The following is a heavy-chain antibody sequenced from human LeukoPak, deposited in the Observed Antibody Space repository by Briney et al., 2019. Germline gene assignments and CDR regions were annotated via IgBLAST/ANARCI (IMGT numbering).Heavy chain of an antibody. V-gene: IGHV3-13*01. CDR1: GFTFSNYD. D-gene: IGHD6-13*01. CDR2: IDTAGYT. Sequence: GGSLRLSCAASGFTFSNYDMHWVRQATGKGLEWVSAIDTAGYTYYPGSVKGRFTISRENAKNSLYLQMNSLRAGDTAVYYCSRVNPEAEGFDYWGQGTLVTVSS. J-gene: IGHJ4*02. CDR3: SRVNPEAEGFDY.